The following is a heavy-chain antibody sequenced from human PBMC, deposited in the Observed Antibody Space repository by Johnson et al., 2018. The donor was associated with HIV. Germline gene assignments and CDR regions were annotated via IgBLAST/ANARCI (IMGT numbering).Heavy chain of an antibody. CDR3: ARDPRSWYDDAFDI. D-gene: IGHD6-13*01. J-gene: IGHJ3*02. CDR1: GFTLDDYG. CDR2: INWRGGNA. V-gene: IGHV3-20*04. Sequence: EVQLVESGGGVVRPGGSLRLSCAASGFTLDDYGMSWVRQAPGKGLAWVSGINWRGGNADYEDSVKGRLNISRDNAKNSLYLQMNSLRAEDTALYYCARDPRSWYDDAFDIWGQGTMVTVSS.